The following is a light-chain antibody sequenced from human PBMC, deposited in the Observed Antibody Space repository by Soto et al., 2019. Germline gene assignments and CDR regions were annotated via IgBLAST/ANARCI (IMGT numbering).Light chain of an antibody. CDR3: AAWDDSLSGVV. Sequence: QSVLTQPPSASGTTGQRVTISCSGSTSNIGSNFVFWYQQLPGTAHTLLIYSNNQRPSGVPDRFSGSKSGTSVSLAISGLRSEDEADYFCAAWDDSLSGVVFGGGTKLTVL. V-gene: IGLV1-47*02. CDR2: SNN. J-gene: IGLJ2*01. CDR1: TSNIGSNF.